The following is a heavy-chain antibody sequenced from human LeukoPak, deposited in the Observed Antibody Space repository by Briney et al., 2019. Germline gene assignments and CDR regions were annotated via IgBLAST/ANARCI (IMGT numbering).Heavy chain of an antibody. CDR2: INSDGSIT. J-gene: IGHJ4*02. D-gene: IGHD1-26*01. Sequence: PGGSLRLSCAASGFTFSSYWMHWVRQAPWKGLMWVSRINSDGSITNYADSVKGRFTISRDNAKNSLYLQMNSLRAEDTAVYYCARGGSYWEYWGQGTLVTVSS. CDR3: ARGGSYWEY. CDR1: GFTFSSYW. V-gene: IGHV3-74*01.